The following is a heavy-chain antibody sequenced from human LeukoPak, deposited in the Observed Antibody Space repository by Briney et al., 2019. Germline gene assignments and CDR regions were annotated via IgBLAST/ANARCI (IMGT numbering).Heavy chain of an antibody. D-gene: IGHD6-19*01. CDR1: GYSISSGYY. CDR2: IYTSGST. CDR3: ARDGLKTSGYSSGWPYYYYYMDV. Sequence: SETLSLTCTVSGYSISSGYYWGWIRQPPGKGLEWIGRIYTSGSTNYNPSLKSRVTMSVDTSKNQFSLKLSSVTAADTAVYYCARDGLKTSGYSSGWPYYYYYMDVWGKGTTVTISS. V-gene: IGHV4-38-2*02. J-gene: IGHJ6*03.